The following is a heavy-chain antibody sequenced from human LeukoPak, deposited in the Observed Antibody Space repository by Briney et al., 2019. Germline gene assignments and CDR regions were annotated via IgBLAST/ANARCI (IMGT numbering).Heavy chain of an antibody. V-gene: IGHV4-34*01. J-gene: IGHJ4*02. Sequence: SETLSLTCAVYGGSFSGYYWSWIRQPPGKGLEWIGEINHSGSTNYNPSLKSRVTISVDTSKDQFSLKLSSVTAADTAVYYCARVTWIQLWLLLDYWGQGTLVTVSS. CDR1: GGSFSGYY. D-gene: IGHD5-18*01. CDR2: INHSGST. CDR3: ARVTWIQLWLLLDY.